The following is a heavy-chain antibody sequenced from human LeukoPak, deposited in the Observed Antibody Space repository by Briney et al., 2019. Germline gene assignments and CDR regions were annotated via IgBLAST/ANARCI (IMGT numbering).Heavy chain of an antibody. D-gene: IGHD3-3*01. V-gene: IGHV3-23*01. J-gene: IGHJ5*02. CDR1: GFTFSSYA. Sequence: GGSLRLSCAASGFTFSSYAMSWVRQAPGKGLERVSAISGSGGSTYYADSVKGRFTISRDNSKNTLYLQMNSLRAEDTAVYYCAKFSLRFLEWLPTWFDPWGQGTLVTVSS. CDR2: ISGSGGST. CDR3: AKFSLRFLEWLPTWFDP.